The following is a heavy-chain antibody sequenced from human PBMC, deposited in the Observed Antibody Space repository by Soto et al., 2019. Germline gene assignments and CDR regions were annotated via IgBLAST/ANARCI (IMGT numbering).Heavy chain of an antibody. Sequence: SETLSLTCTVSGASISSTSYYWGWIRQPPGEGLEWIGSIYYSARSYYNPSLRSRLTTSVDTSKNQFSLKLTSVTAADTAVYYWASGGTIGGDSTYYGMDVWGQGTTVTVSS. CDR1: GASISSTSYY. J-gene: IGHJ6*02. CDR2: IYYSARS. CDR3: ASGGTIGGDSTYYGMDV. D-gene: IGHD1-1*01. V-gene: IGHV4-39*01.